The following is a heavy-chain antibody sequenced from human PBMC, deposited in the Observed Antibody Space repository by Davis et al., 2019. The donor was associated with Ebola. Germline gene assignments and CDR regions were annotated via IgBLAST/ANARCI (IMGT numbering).Heavy chain of an antibody. CDR3: ANGGGYETKKPYYYYMDV. CDR2: TSSSSSYI. Sequence: GESLKISCAASGFTFSSYSMNWVRQAPGKGLEWVSSTSSSSSYIYYADSVKGRFTISRDNAKNSLYLQMNSRRAEDTAVYYCANGGGYETKKPYYYYMDVWGKGTTVTVSS. V-gene: IGHV3-21*01. D-gene: IGHD5-12*01. CDR1: GFTFSSYS. J-gene: IGHJ6*03.